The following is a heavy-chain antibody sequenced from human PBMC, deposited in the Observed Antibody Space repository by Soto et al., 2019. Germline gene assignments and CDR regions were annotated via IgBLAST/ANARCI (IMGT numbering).Heavy chain of an antibody. V-gene: IGHV4-39*01. D-gene: IGHD5-12*01. CDR1: GGSISSSSYY. Sequence: PSETLSLTCTVSGGSISSSSYYWGWIRQPPGKALEWIASVYYRGNTYYNPSLKSRLSISVDTSNNQFSLRLNSVTAADTAVYYCARHSGYNYILFDFWGQGSLVTVSS. J-gene: IGHJ4*02. CDR2: VYYRGNT. CDR3: ARHSGYNYILFDF.